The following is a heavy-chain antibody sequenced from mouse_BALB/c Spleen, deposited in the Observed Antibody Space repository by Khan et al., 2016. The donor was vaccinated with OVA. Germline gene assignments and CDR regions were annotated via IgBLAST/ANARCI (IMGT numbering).Heavy chain of an antibody. J-gene: IGHJ3*01. CDR3: SRLAYYDASEGFAY. Sequence: EVQRVESGGDLVKPGGSLKLSCAASGFTFNTYGMSWVRQTPDKRLEWVATISSGGSYTFYPDSVKGRFTISRDNANNTLYLHMTGLKSDDTAMYYCSRLAYYDASEGFAYWGQGTLVTVSA. CDR1: GFTFNTYG. CDR2: ISSGGSYT. D-gene: IGHD1-1*01. V-gene: IGHV5-6*01.